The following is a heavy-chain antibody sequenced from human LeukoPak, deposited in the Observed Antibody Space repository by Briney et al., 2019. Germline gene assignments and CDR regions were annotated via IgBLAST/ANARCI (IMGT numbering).Heavy chain of an antibody. J-gene: IGHJ3*02. CDR2: ISWNSGSI. D-gene: IGHD1-26*01. CDR3: AKVRNKWEPLGVDAFDI. V-gene: IGHV3-9*01. Sequence: GGSLRLSCAASGFTFDDYAMHWVRQAPGKGVEGVSGISWNSGSIGYADSVKGRFTISRDNAKNSLYLQMNSLRAEDPALYYCAKVRNKWEPLGVDAFDIWGQGTMVTVSS. CDR1: GFTFDDYA.